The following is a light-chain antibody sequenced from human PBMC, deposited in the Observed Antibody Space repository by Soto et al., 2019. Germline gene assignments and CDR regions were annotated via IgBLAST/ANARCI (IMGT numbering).Light chain of an antibody. J-gene: IGKJ4*01. CDR2: AAS. Sequence: IQLTQSASSLSASVGYRVTITCRASQGISSYLAWYQQKPGKAPKLLIYAASTLQSGIPSRFSGSGSGTDFTLTISSLQPEDFATYYCQQLNSHPLTFGGGTKVDI. CDR1: QGISSY. CDR3: QQLNSHPLT. V-gene: IGKV1-9*01.